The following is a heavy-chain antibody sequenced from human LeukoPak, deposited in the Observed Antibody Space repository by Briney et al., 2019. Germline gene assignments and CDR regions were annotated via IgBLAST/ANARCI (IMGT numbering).Heavy chain of an antibody. CDR1: GGSISSGDNY. Sequence: PSQTLSLTCTVSGGSISSGDNYWSWIRQPPGKGLEWIGYIHYSGSTYYNPSLKSRVTISVDTSKNQFSLKLNSVTAADTAVYYCARGDLYSSSWYNWGQGTLVTVSS. CDR2: IHYSGST. CDR3: ARGDLYSSSWYN. J-gene: IGHJ4*02. V-gene: IGHV4-30-4*08. D-gene: IGHD6-13*01.